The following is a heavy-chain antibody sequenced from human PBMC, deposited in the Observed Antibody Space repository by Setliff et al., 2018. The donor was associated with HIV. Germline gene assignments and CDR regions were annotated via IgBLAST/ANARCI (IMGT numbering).Heavy chain of an antibody. J-gene: IGHJ2*01. CDR3: ASSLNGDSEPWYFDL. D-gene: IGHD4-17*01. Sequence: SETLSLTCTVSGGSISSYYWSWIRQPPGRGLEWIGFIYYSGSTSGGTNYNPSLKSRVTISLDTSKNQFSLNLSSVTAADTAVYYCASSLNGDSEPWYFDLWGRGTLVTSPQ. CDR1: GGSISSYY. CDR2: IYYSGSTSGGT. V-gene: IGHV4-59*01.